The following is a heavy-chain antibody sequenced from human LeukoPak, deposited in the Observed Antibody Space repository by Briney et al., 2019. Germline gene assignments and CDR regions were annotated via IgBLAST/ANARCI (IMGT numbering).Heavy chain of an antibody. Sequence: PWETLSLTCTVSAGSISGYYCSWIRQPPGKGLEWIGYIYYTGISHYNPSLKSRVTLSVDTSKNQCSLKLTSVIAADTAVYYCARSSQSSSTSLDHWGQGTLVTVSS. CDR2: IYYTGIS. V-gene: IGHV4-59*01. CDR1: AGSISGYY. CDR3: ARSSQSSSTSLDH. J-gene: IGHJ4*02. D-gene: IGHD6-6*01.